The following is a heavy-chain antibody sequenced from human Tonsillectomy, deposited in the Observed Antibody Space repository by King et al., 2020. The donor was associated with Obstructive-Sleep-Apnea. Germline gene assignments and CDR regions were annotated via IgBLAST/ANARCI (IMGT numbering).Heavy chain of an antibody. D-gene: IGHD3-22*01. CDR1: GFTFSSFA. CDR2: ISGSGGST. Sequence: VQLVESGGGLVQPGGSLRLSCAASGFTFSSFAMSWVRQAPGKGLEWVSAISGSGGSTYYADSVKGRFTISRDNSKNTLYLQMNSLRAEDTAVYCCAKGLGDSSGYYYSQHWGQGTLVTVSS. J-gene: IGHJ1*01. CDR3: AKGLGDSSGYYYSQH. V-gene: IGHV3-23*04.